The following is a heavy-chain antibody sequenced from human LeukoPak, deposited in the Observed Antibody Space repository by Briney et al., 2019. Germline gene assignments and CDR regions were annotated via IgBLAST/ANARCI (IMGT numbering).Heavy chain of an antibody. J-gene: IGHJ3*02. CDR1: GFSVSNYN. Sequence: GGSLRLSCAASGFSVSNYNMNWVRQAPGKGLEWVSSISGSGGSTYYADSVRGRFTVSRDNSRNTLALQMNSLRAEDTAVYYCAGSPTVDAAFDIWGQGTMVTVSS. D-gene: IGHD4-23*01. V-gene: IGHV3-23*01. CDR2: ISGSGGST. CDR3: AGSPTVDAAFDI.